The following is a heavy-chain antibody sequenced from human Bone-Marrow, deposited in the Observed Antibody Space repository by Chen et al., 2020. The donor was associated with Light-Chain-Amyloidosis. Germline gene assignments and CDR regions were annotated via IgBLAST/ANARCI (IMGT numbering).Heavy chain of an antibody. CDR2: ITWNNENL. CDR3: AKDSDLSGVPEYYFGF. V-gene: IGHV3-9*01. D-gene: IGHD3-10*01. Sequence: EMQLVESGGGLVQPGMSLTLSCAASGFSFENFAMHWVRQAPGKGLEWVSSITWNNENLNYVDSVKGRFIISRDNAKSPLDLQMNSLRPEDTALYFCAKDSDLSGVPEYYFGFWGQGALVAVSS. CDR1: GFSFENFA. J-gene: IGHJ4*02.